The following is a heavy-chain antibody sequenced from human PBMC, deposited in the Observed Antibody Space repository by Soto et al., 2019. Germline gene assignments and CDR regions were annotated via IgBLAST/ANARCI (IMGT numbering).Heavy chain of an antibody. V-gene: IGHV3-30*03. D-gene: IGHD6-13*01. CDR2: ISYDGSNK. J-gene: IGHJ4*02. CDR1: GFTFSSYG. CDR3: ARGGHSSSLGY. Sequence: PRGSLRLSCAASGFTFSSYGMHWVRQAPGKGLEWVAVISYDGSNKYYADSVKGRFTISRDNSKNTLYLQMNSLRAEDTAVYYCARGGHSSSLGYWGQGTLVTVSS.